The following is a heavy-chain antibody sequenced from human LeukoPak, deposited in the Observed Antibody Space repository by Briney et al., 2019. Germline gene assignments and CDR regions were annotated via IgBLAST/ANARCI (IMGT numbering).Heavy chain of an antibody. V-gene: IGHV1-2*06. CDR3: ARDLEQLVLHY. Sequence: ASVKVSCKASGYTFTGYYMHWVRQAPGQGLEWMRRINPNSGDTNYAQKFQGRVTMTRDTSISTAYMELSRLRSDDTAVYYCARDLEQLVLHYWGQGTLVTVSS. CDR1: GYTFTGYY. J-gene: IGHJ4*02. D-gene: IGHD6-6*01. CDR2: INPNSGDT.